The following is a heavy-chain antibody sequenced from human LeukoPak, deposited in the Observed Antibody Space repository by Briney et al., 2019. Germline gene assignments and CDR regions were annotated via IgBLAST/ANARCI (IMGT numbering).Heavy chain of an antibody. D-gene: IGHD3-10*01. CDR2: IHYSGST. Sequence: SETLSLTCTVFGGSISSYYWSWIRQPPGKGLEWIGYIHYSGSTNYNPSLKSRVTISVDTSKNEFSLKLSSVTAADTAVYYCAGYYYGSGSYYLDPWGQGTLVTVSS. CDR3: AGYYYGSGSYYLDP. J-gene: IGHJ5*02. V-gene: IGHV4-59*01. CDR1: GGSISSYY.